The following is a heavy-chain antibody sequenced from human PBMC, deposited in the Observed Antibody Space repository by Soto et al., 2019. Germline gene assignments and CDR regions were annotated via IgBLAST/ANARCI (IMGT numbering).Heavy chain of an antibody. CDR2: IYNGERT. Sequence: QVHLQESGPGLVKPSETMSLTCTASGASIRNFYWNWVRQFPGKGLEWIGHIYNGERTNYNPSLKSRVTISVDTSNNQFSLKLSSVTVADTAVYYCEQTTGWPGFDYWGQGTRVAVSS. D-gene: IGHD6-19*01. CDR3: EQTTGWPGFDY. V-gene: IGHV4-59*01. CDR1: GASIRNFY. J-gene: IGHJ4*02.